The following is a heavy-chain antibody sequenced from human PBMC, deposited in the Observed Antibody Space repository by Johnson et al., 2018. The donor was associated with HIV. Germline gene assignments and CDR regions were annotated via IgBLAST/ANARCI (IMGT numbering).Heavy chain of an antibody. D-gene: IGHD3-22*01. V-gene: IGHV3-30*14. CDR1: GFTFSSYA. CDR2: ISYDGSNK. J-gene: IGHJ3*02. CDR3: ARDLSMILVANAFDI. Sequence: QVQLVESGGGVVQPGRSLRLSCAASGFTFSSYAMHWVRQAPGKGLEWVAVISYDGSNKYYADSVKGRFTISRDNSKNTLYRQMNSLRAEDPALYYCARDLSMILVANAFDIWGQGTMVTVSS.